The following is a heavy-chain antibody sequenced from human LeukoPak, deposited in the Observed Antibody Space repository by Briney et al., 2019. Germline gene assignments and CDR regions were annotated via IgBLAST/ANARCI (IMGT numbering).Heavy chain of an antibody. CDR2: ISGSGGNT. CDR3: AKEAYYDLWSGHYKGGLDS. V-gene: IGHV3-23*01. CDR1: GFTVSNNY. Sequence: GGSLRLSCAASGFTVSNNYMSWVRQAPGKGLEWVSAISGSGGNTSYADSVKGRFTFSRDNSKNTIFLQMNSLRVEDTAVYYCAKEAYYDLWSGHYKGGLDSWGPGTPVTVSS. D-gene: IGHD3-3*01. J-gene: IGHJ4*02.